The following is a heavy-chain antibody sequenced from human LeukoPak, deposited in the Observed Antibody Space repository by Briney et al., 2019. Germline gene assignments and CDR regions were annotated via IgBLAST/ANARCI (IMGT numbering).Heavy chain of an antibody. J-gene: IGHJ5*02. CDR2: INYSGHT. CDR3: ARRRKDLNWFDP. Sequence: PSETLSLTCAVSGDSISNSDYYWGWIRQSPGKGLEWITLINYSGHTFYNPSLRSRVTISVDKPKNQFSLNLNSVTAADTAVYYCARRRKDLNWFDPWGQGTLVTVSS. V-gene: IGHV4-39*01. CDR1: GDSISNSDYY.